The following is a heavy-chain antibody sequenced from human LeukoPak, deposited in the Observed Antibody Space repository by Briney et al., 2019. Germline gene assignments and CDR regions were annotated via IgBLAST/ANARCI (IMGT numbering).Heavy chain of an antibody. Sequence: ASVTVSCKASGYTFTDYYMHWVRQAPGQGLEWMGWINPNSGDTHYAQKFQGRVTMTRDTSISTAYMELSRLRSDETAVYYCAREVLLNYYDRPGDAFDIWGQGTMVTVSS. J-gene: IGHJ3*02. CDR2: INPNSGDT. CDR1: GYTFTDYY. V-gene: IGHV1-2*02. D-gene: IGHD3-10*02. CDR3: AREVLLNYYDRPGDAFDI.